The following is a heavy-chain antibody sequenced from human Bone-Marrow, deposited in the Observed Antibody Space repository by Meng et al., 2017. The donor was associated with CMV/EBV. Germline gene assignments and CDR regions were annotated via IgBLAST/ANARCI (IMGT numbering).Heavy chain of an antibody. J-gene: IGHJ4*02. D-gene: IGHD1-26*01. CDR3: ARVVGATTGYYFDY. CDR2: INPNSGGT. Sequence: ASVKVSCKASGYIFTGYYMHWVRQAPGQGLEWMGWINPNSGGTNYAQKFQGRVTMTRDTSISTAYMELSRLRSDDTAVYYCARVVGATTGYYFDYWGQGTLVTVSS. CDR1: GYIFTGYY. V-gene: IGHV1-2*02.